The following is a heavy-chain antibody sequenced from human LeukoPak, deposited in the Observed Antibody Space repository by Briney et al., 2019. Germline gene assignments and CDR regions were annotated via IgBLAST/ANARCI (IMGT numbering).Heavy chain of an antibody. V-gene: IGHV3-9*01. CDR3: AKALYSGYDQNNFDY. Sequence: PGRSLRLSCAASGFTFDDYAMHWVRQAPGKGLEWVSGISWNSGSIGYADSVKGRFTISRDNAKNSLYLQMNSLRAEDTALYYCAKALYSGYDQNNFDYWGQGTLVTVSS. CDR2: ISWNSGSI. D-gene: IGHD5-12*01. CDR1: GFTFDDYA. J-gene: IGHJ4*02.